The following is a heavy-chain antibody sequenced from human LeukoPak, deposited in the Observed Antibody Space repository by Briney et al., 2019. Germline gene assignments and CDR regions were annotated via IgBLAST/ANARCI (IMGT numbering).Heavy chain of an antibody. Sequence: IPSETLSLTCTVSGGSISSYYWSWIRQPPGKGLEWIGYIYYSGSTNYNPSLKSRVTISVDTSKSQFSLKLSSVTAADTAVYYCARVDTAMVFDYWGQGTLVTVSS. CDR3: ARVDTAMVFDY. D-gene: IGHD5-18*01. V-gene: IGHV4-59*01. CDR2: IYYSGST. J-gene: IGHJ4*02. CDR1: GGSISSYY.